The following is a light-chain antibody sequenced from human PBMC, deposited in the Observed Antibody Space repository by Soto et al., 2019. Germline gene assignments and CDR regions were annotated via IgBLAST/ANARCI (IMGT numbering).Light chain of an antibody. CDR3: GTWDSSLTTYV. CDR1: SSDIGRNY. Sequence: QSVLTQPPSVSAAPGQKATISCSGSSSDIGRNYVSWYQHLPGTAPKLLIYENNKRPSGIPDRLSGSKSGSSATLGITGLQTGDEADYYCGTWDSSLTTYVFGPGTKVTVL. CDR2: ENN. V-gene: IGLV1-51*02. J-gene: IGLJ1*01.